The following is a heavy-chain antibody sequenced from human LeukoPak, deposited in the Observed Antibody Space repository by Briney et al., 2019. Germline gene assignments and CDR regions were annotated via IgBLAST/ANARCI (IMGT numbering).Heavy chain of an antibody. D-gene: IGHD6-6*01. Sequence: GGSLRLSCAGSGFTFSTYSMHWVRQPPGKGLEWVAVAAFDGSIKYNADSVKGRFTISRDNSKNTLYLQLNSLRAEDTAVYYCAKAEYSSSPALDYWGQGTLVTVSS. CDR2: AAFDGSIK. V-gene: IGHV3-30-3*01. CDR1: GFTFSTYS. J-gene: IGHJ4*02. CDR3: AKAEYSSSPALDY.